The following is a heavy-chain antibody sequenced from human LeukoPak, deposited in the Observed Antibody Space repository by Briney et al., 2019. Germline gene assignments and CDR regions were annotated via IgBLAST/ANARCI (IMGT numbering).Heavy chain of an antibody. CDR1: GGSFSGYY. CDR3: ARGTGLL. J-gene: IGHJ4*02. CDR2: INHSGST. D-gene: IGHD1-26*01. V-gene: IGHV4-34*01. Sequence: SETLSLTCAVYGGSFSGYYWSWIRQPPGKGLEWIGEINHSGSTNYNPSLKGRVTISVDTSKNQFSLKLSSVTAADTAVYYCARGTGLLWGQGTLVTVSS.